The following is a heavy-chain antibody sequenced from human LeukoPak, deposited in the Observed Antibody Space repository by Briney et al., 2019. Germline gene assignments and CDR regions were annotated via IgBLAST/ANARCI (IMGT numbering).Heavy chain of an antibody. V-gene: IGHV4-59*01. Sequence: SETLSLTRTVSGGSISSYYWSWIRQPPGKGLEWIGYIYYSGSTNYNPSLKSRVTISVDTSKNQFSLKLSSVTAADTAVYYCARQTPLGAFDIWGQGTMVTVSS. J-gene: IGHJ3*02. CDR2: IYYSGST. CDR1: GGSISSYY. CDR3: ARQTPLGAFDI.